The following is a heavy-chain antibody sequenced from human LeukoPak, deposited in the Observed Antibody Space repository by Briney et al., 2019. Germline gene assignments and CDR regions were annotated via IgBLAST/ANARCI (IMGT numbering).Heavy chain of an antibody. CDR3: AREGITMVRGAFDI. CDR2: INSDGGST. V-gene: IGHV3-74*01. CDR1: GFTFSSYW. Sequence: GGSLRLSCAASGFTFSSYWMHWVRQAPGKGLVWVSRINSDGGSTSYADSVKGRFTISRDNAKNTLYLQMNSLRAEDTAVYYCAREGITMVRGAFDIWGQGTMVTVSS. J-gene: IGHJ3*02. D-gene: IGHD3-10*01.